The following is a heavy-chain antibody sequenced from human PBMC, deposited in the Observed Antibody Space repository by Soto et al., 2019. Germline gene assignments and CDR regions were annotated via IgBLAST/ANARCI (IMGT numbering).Heavy chain of an antibody. D-gene: IGHD2-15*01. J-gene: IGHJ4*02. V-gene: IGHV1-18*01. Sequence: ASVKVSCKASGYTFTSYGISWVRQAPGQGLEWMGWISAYNGNTNYAQKLQGRVTMTTYTSTSTAYMELRGLRSDDTAVYYCGRKYFVVVVAPTQEPQYYFDSGGQGPLVTVPS. CDR1: GYTFTSYG. CDR3: GRKYFVVVVAPTQEPQYYFDS. CDR2: ISAYNGNT.